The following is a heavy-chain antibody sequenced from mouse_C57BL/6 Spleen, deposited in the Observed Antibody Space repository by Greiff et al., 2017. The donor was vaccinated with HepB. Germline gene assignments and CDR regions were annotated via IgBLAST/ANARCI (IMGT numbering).Heavy chain of an antibody. CDR1: GYTFTSYW. V-gene: IGHV1-61*01. D-gene: IGHD2-2*01. CDR2: IYPSDSET. J-gene: IGHJ2*01. Sequence: QVQLQQPGAELVRPGSSVKLSCKASGYTFTSYWMDWVKQRPGQGLEWIGNIYPSDSETHYNQKFKDKATLTVDKSSSTAYMQLSSLTSEDSAVYYCARSTMVTRYYFDYGGQGTTLTVSS. CDR3: ARSTMVTRYYFDY.